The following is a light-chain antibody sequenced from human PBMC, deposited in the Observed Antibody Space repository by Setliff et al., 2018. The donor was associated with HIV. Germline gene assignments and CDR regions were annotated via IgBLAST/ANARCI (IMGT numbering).Light chain of an antibody. V-gene: IGLV2-11*01. CDR1: SSDVGGYNY. J-gene: IGLJ2*01. Sequence: QSVLAQPRSVSGSPGQSVTMSCTGTSSDVGGYNYVSWYQQHPGKAPKLTIYDVSKRPSGVPDRFSGSKSGNTAFLTISGLQGEDEADYYCCSYAGSYTVLFGGGTKVTVL. CDR3: CSYAGSYTVL. CDR2: DVS.